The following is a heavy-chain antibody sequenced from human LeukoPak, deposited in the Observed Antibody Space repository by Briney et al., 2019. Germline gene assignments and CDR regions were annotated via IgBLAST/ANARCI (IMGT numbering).Heavy chain of an antibody. CDR2: ISGSGGST. CDR3: AKNQPLAITMVRGVFDY. J-gene: IGHJ4*02. D-gene: IGHD3-10*01. Sequence: PGGSLRLSCAASGFTFSSYAMSWVRQAPGKGPEWVSAISGSGGSTYYADSVKGRFTISRDNSKNTLYLQMNSLRAEDTAVYYCAKNQPLAITMVRGVFDYWGQGTLVTVSS. V-gene: IGHV3-23*01. CDR1: GFTFSSYA.